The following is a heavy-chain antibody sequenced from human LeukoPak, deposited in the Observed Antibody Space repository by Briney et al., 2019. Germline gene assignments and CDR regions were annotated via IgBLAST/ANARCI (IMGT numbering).Heavy chain of an antibody. CDR3: AKDGGSTVTTKVDS. V-gene: IGHV3-33*03. CDR1: GFTFSSYG. CDR2: IWYDGSNK. Sequence: QAGGSLRLSCAASGFTFSSYGMHWVRQVPGKGLEWVAVIWYDGSNKYYADSVKGRFTISRDNSKNTLYLQMNSLRAEDTAVYYCAKDGGSTVTTKVDSWGQGTLVTVPS. D-gene: IGHD4-17*01. J-gene: IGHJ5*01.